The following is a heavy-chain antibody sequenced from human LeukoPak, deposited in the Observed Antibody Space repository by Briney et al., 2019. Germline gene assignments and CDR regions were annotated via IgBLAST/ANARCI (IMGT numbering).Heavy chain of an antibody. CDR3: AGHHPRNTVDF. D-gene: IGHD2/OR15-2a*01. CDR2: ISHSGST. CDR1: GGSTSNYY. V-gene: IGHV4-59*08. J-gene: IGHJ4*02. Sequence: SSETLSLTCTVSGGSTSNYYWSWIRRPPGKGLEWIGYISHSGSTNYSPSLKSRVTISLDTSKNQFSLKLSSVTAADTAVYYCAGHHPRNTVDFWGQGTLVTVSS.